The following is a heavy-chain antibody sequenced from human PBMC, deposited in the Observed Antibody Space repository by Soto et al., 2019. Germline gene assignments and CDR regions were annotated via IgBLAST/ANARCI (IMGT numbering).Heavy chain of an antibody. J-gene: IGHJ4*02. D-gene: IGHD3-10*01. CDR2: FDPEGGEA. CDR3: ATPPPLRGAMITNINFDF. V-gene: IGHV1-24*01. Sequence: GAPVEVSSKVPGDAQPELSIQWGRHAPGKGLEWMGGFDPEGGEAIYAQKWHGRVTVTEDTVTDTAYMELSGLNSDDTAVYYCATPPPLRGAMITNINFDFWGEATPVTVSS. CDR1: GDAQPELS.